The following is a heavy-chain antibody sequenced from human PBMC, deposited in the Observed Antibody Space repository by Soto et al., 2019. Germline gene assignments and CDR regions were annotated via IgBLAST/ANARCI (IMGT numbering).Heavy chain of an antibody. Sequence: PGKGLAWIGYIYYSGSTNYNPSLKSRVTISVDTSKNQFSLKLSSVTAADTAVYYCARVGYDILTGYYRADYYYYYMDVGGKGTTVTVSS. CDR3: ARVGYDILTGYYRADYYYYYMDV. CDR2: IYYSGST. V-gene: IGHV4-59*01. J-gene: IGHJ6*03. D-gene: IGHD3-9*01.